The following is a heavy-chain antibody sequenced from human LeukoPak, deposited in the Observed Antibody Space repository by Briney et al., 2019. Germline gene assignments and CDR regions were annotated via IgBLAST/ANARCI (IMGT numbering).Heavy chain of an antibody. CDR2: ISSSSSYI. D-gene: IGHD3-3*01. J-gene: IGHJ4*02. Sequence: GGSLRLSCAASGLPFSTYPMNWVRQAPGKGVEWVSSISSSSSYIYYADSVKGRFTIPRDNAKNTLYLQMNSLRAEDTAVYYCAREGAVLRFLEWSPDYWGQGTLVTVSS. CDR1: GLPFSTYP. V-gene: IGHV3-21*01. CDR3: AREGAVLRFLEWSPDY.